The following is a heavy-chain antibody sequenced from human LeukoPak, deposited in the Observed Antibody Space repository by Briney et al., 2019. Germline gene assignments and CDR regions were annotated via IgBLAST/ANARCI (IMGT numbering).Heavy chain of an antibody. CDR2: IYYSGGT. V-gene: IGHV4-59*01. Sequence: PSETLSLTCTVSGGSISSYYWNWIRQPPGKGLEWIGYIYYSGGTNYNPSLKSRVTISVDTSKNQFSLKLSSVTAADTAVYYCARGNTILDYWGQGTLVTVSS. J-gene: IGHJ4*02. CDR1: GGSISSYY. CDR3: ARGNTILDY. D-gene: IGHD3-3*01.